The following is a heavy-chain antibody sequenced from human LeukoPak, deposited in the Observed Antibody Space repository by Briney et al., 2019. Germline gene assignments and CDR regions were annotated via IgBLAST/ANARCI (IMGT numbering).Heavy chain of an antibody. Sequence: SETLSLTCTVSGGSISSHYWSWIRQPPGKGLEWIGYIYYSGSTNYNPSLKSRITISVDTSKNQFSLKLSSVAAADTAAYYCSRRAGYCSITSCYYYYYYMDVWGKGTTVTVSS. D-gene: IGHD2-2*01. V-gene: IGHV4-59*11. J-gene: IGHJ6*03. CDR2: IYYSGST. CDR1: GGSISSHY. CDR3: SRRAGYCSITSCYYYYYYMDV.